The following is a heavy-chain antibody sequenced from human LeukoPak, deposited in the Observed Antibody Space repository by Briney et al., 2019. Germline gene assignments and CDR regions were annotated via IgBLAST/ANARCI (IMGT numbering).Heavy chain of an antibody. V-gene: IGHV3-30*18. J-gene: IGHJ6*02. D-gene: IGHD6-19*01. CDR3: AKTPISGPQKHYYYGLDV. Sequence: GGSLRLSCAASGLTFSTYGMHWVRQAPGKGLEWVAVISPDGSKTDSLESVKGRFTVSRDNSNNTLYLQINSVKAEDTAVYFCAKTPISGPQKHYYYGLDVWGQGTSVTVSS. CDR2: ISPDGSKT. CDR1: GLTFSTYG.